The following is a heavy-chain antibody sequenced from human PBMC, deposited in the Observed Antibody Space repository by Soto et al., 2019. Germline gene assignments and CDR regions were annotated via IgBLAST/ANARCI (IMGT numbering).Heavy chain of an antibody. Sequence: ASVKVSCKASGGTFSSYAISWVRQAPGQGLEWMGGIIPIFGTANYAQKFQGRVTITADESTSTAYMELSSLRSEDTAVYYCARDTAMVDGMDVWGQGTTVTVSS. J-gene: IGHJ6*02. V-gene: IGHV1-69*13. CDR2: IIPIFGTA. CDR1: GGTFSSYA. D-gene: IGHD5-18*01. CDR3: ARDTAMVDGMDV.